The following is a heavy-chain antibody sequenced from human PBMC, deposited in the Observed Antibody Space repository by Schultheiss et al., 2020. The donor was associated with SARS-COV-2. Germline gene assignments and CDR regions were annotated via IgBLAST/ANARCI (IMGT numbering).Heavy chain of an antibody. CDR3: AKSYNDFAGYYYGMDV. D-gene: IGHD3-3*01. J-gene: IGHJ6*02. CDR2: ISSSSSYI. V-gene: IGHV3-21*01. CDR1: AFTFSSYA. Sequence: GESLKISCAASAFTFSSYAMSWVRQAPGKGLEWVSSISSSSSYIYYADSVKGRFTISRDNSKNTLYLQMNSLRAEDTAVYYCAKSYNDFAGYYYGMDVWGQGTTVTVSS.